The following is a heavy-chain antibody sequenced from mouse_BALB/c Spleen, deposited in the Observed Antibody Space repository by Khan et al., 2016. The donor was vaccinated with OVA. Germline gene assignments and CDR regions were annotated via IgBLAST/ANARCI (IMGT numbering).Heavy chain of an antibody. D-gene: IGHD2-2*01. Sequence: QIQLVQSGPELKKPGETVRISCKASGYTFTDYSMHWVMQAPGKGLKWMGWINTETGEPTYADGFKGRFAFSLESSASTAYLQINNLKNEDTATYFCAGGGYDGYYYAMDYWGQGTSVTVSS. CDR3: AGGGYDGYYYAMDY. V-gene: IGHV9-2-1*01. CDR1: GYTFTDYS. CDR2: INTETGEP. J-gene: IGHJ4*01.